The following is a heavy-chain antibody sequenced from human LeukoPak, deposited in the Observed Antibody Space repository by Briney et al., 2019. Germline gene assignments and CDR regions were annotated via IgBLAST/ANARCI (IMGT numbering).Heavy chain of an antibody. J-gene: IGHJ5*02. CDR1: GGSISSHY. V-gene: IGHV4-59*08. CDR3: ARRVTSNCFDP. D-gene: IGHD4-23*01. Sequence: SETLSLTCSVSGGSISSHYWSWIRQPPGKGLEWIGYMHHSGSANYNPSLKSRVTMSVDTSKNQFSLNLSSVTAADTAVYYCARRVTSNCFDPWGQGTLVTVSS. CDR2: MHHSGSA.